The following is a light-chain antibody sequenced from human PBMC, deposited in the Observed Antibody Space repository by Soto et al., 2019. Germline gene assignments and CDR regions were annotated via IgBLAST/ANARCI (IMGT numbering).Light chain of an antibody. Sequence: EIVLTQSPGTLSLSPGERATLSCRASQSVSSSYLAWYQQKPGQAPRLLIYDASSRATGIRDRFSGSGSGTDFSLTISRLEPEEFAVYYCQQYGSSSGTFGQGTKVEVK. CDR3: QQYGSSSGT. J-gene: IGKJ1*01. CDR2: DAS. V-gene: IGKV3-20*01. CDR1: QSVSSSY.